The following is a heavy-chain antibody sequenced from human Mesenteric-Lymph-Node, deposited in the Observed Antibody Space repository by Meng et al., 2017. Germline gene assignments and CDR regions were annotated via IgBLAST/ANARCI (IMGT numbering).Heavy chain of an antibody. CDR3: ARDVEPSAYSSSWYDGTQGWFDP. D-gene: IGHD6-13*01. CDR2: IIPIFGTA. V-gene: IGHV1-69*05. CDR1: GGTFSSHA. J-gene: IGHJ5*02. Sequence: VEVGAEVKEPGSSVKGSWKASGGTFSSHAISWVRQAPGQGLEWMGGIIPIFGTANYAQKFQGRVTITTDESTSTAYMELSSLRSEDTAVYYCARDVEPSAYSSSWYDGTQGWFDPWGQGTLVTVSS.